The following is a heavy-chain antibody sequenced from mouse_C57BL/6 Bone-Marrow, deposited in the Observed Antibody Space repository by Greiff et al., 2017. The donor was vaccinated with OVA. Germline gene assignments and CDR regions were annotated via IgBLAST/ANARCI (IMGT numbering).Heavy chain of an antibody. CDR1: GFNIKDYY. Sequence: EVQLQQSGAELVKPGASVKLSCTASGFNIKDYYMHWVKQRTEQGLEWIGRIDPEDGETKYAPNFQGKATITADTSSNTAYLQLSSLTSEDTAVYYCARCGCPWYFDVWGTGTTVTVSS. CDR3: ARCGCPWYFDV. CDR2: IDPEDGET. D-gene: IGHD1-1*02. J-gene: IGHJ1*03. V-gene: IGHV14-2*01.